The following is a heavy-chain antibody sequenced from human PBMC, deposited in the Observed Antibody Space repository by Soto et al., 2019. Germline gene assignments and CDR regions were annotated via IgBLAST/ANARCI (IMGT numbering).Heavy chain of an antibody. CDR2: IYYNGNT. D-gene: IGHD3-16*01. J-gene: IGHJ2*01. Sequence: QVQLQESGPGLVKSSQTLSLTCTVSGGAISGSDSFYWSWIRQHPEKGLEWIGYIYYNGNTYYRPYLKTRITMSVDTSKNQFSLKLRSVTAADTAVYYCARDRRGGVGLGEFDIWGRGTLVSVSS. CDR3: ARDRRGGVGLGEFDI. V-gene: IGHV4-31*03. CDR1: GGAISGSDSFY.